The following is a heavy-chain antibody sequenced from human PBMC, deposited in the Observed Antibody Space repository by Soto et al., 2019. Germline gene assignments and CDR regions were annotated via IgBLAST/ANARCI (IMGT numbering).Heavy chain of an antibody. D-gene: IGHD4-17*01. CDR3: ARHQRGLRNQAYYYGMDV. Sequence: GESLKITCKGSVYSFTCYWISWVRQMPGKGLEWMGRIDPSDSYTNYSPSFQGHVTISADKSISTAYLQWSSLKASDTAMYYCARHQRGLRNQAYYYGMDVWGQGTTVTVSS. CDR1: VYSFTCYW. CDR2: IDPSDSYT. V-gene: IGHV5-10-1*01. J-gene: IGHJ6*02.